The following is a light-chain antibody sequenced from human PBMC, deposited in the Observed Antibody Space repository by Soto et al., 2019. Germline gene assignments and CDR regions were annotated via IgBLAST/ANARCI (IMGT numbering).Light chain of an antibody. CDR1: QSVSSSY. Sequence: DIVLTQSPGTLSLSPGERATLSCRASQSVSSSYLAWYQQKPGQAPRLLIYGASSRATGIPNRFSGSGSATYFPLTISRLEPEYFAVYYCQQYSSLRTFGQGTKVEIK. CDR2: GAS. CDR3: QQYSSLRT. V-gene: IGKV3-20*01. J-gene: IGKJ1*01.